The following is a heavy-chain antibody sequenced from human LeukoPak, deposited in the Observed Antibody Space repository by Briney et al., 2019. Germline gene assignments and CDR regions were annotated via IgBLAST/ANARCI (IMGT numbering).Heavy chain of an antibody. CDR1: GFTFSSYG. CDR3: AKNRLNNYVWGSATYFDS. V-gene: IGHV3-30*02. J-gene: IGHJ4*02. CDR2: ISYDGRTK. D-gene: IGHD3-16*01. Sequence: GGSLRLSCAASGFTFSSYGMHWVRQAPGKGLEWVAFISYDGRTKYYADSVKGRFTISRDNSKNTLYLQMDSLTVEDTAVFYCAKNRLNNYVWGSATYFDSWGQGTLVTVSS.